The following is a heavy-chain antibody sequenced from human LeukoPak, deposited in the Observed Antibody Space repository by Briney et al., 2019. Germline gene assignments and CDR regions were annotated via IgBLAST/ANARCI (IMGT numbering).Heavy chain of an antibody. CDR3: ARGNYYDYPDY. D-gene: IGHD3-10*01. Sequence: GSLRLSCAASGFTFSNYWMSWIRQPPGKGLEWIGYIYYSGSTNYNPSLKSRVTISVDTSKNQFSLKLSSVTAADTAVYYCARGNYYDYPDYWGQGTLVTVSS. CDR1: GFTFSNYW. J-gene: IGHJ4*02. CDR2: IYYSGST. V-gene: IGHV4-59*01.